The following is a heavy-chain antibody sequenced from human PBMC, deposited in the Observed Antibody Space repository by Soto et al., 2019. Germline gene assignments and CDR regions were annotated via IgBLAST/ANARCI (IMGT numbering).Heavy chain of an antibody. Sequence: QVQLVQSGAEVKKPGSSVKVSCKASGGTFSSYAISWVRQAPGQGLEWMGGIIPIFGTANYAQKFQGRVTITADESASTAYMELSSLRSEDTAVYYCAREGYYDILTGYYPSCYYGMDVWGQGTTVTGSS. J-gene: IGHJ6*02. V-gene: IGHV1-69*12. CDR1: GGTFSSYA. D-gene: IGHD3-9*01. CDR3: AREGYYDILTGYYPSCYYGMDV. CDR2: IIPIFGTA.